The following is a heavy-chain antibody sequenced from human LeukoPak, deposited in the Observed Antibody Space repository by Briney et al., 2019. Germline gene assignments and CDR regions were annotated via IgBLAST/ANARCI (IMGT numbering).Heavy chain of an antibody. D-gene: IGHD4-17*01. CDR1: GFSFSSYN. CDR3: ARSRFTYGSVALDY. V-gene: IGHV3-48*02. J-gene: IGHJ4*02. CDR2: ISSSGRPV. Sequence: GGSLRLSCGASGFSFSSYNIHWVRQAPGKGLEWLSSISSSGRPVYYSDSVKGRFSISRDDAKDPLHLQMNSLRDEDTAVYYCARSRFTYGSVALDYWGRGTLVTVSS.